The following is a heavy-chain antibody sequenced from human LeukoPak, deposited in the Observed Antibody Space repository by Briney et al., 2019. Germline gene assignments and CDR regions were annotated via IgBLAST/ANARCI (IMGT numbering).Heavy chain of an antibody. D-gene: IGHD2-8*01. J-gene: IGHJ4*02. Sequence: GGSLRLTCADSGFSFSGSAMHWVHQASGKGLDWVGRIGSKANNYATVYAASVKGRFTISRDDSKNTAYLQMNSLKTEDTAVYYCTDGVGNYWGQGTLVTVSS. V-gene: IGHV3-73*01. CDR2: IGSKANNYAT. CDR3: TDGVGNY. CDR1: GFSFSGSA.